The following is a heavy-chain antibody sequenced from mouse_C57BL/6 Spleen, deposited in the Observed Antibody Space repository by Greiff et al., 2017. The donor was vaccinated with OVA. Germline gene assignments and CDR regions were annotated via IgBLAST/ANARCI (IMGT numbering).Heavy chain of an antibody. CDR3: AGATVVRYYFDY. Sequence: QVQLQQSGAELVKPGASVKISCKASGYAFSSYWMNWVKQRPGKGLEWIGQIYPGDGDTNYNGKFKGKATLTADKSSSTAYMQLSSLTSEDSAVYFCAGATVVRYYFDYWGQGTTLTVSS. J-gene: IGHJ2*01. CDR1: GYAFSSYW. D-gene: IGHD1-1*01. CDR2: IYPGDGDT. V-gene: IGHV1-80*01.